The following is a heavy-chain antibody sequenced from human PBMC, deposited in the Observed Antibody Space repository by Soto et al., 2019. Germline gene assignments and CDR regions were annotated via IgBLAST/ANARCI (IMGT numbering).Heavy chain of an antibody. D-gene: IGHD6-19*01. V-gene: IGHV4-34*01. CDR2: IDDSGTA. J-gene: IGHJ1*01. Sequence: XETLSLPCVVYGKSFSGYSWNWIRQSPGKGLEWIGDIDDSGTARYSPSLKTRVTISIDTSKREISLSLTSVTAADTAVYYCARQPVADDWGQGTLVTVSS. CDR3: ARQPVADD. CDR1: GKSFSGYS.